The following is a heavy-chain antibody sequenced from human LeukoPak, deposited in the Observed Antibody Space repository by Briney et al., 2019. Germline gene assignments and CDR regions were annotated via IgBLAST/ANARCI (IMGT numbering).Heavy chain of an antibody. D-gene: IGHD3-3*01. CDR2: IYTSGST. CDR1: GGSISSGSYY. J-gene: IGHJ5*02. Sequence: PSETLSLTCTVSGGSISSGSYYWSWIRQPAGKGLEWIGRIYTSGSTNYNPSLKSRVTISVDTSKNQFSLKLSSVTAADTAVYYCARTRVVNWFDPWGQGTLVTVSS. V-gene: IGHV4-61*02. CDR3: ARTRVVNWFDP.